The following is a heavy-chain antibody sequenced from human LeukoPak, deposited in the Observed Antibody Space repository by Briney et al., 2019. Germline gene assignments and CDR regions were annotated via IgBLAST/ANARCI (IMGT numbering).Heavy chain of an antibody. V-gene: IGHV1-69*13. D-gene: IGHD3-22*01. CDR2: IIPIFGTA. Sequence: ASVKVSCKASGYTFTSYGISWVRQAPGQGLEWMGGIIPIFGTANYAQKFQGRVTITADESTSTAYMELSSLRSEDTAVYYCARDYYYDSSGYYRSYYYYGMDVWGQGTTVTVSS. CDR1: GYTFTSYG. J-gene: IGHJ6*02. CDR3: ARDYYYDSSGYYRSYYYYGMDV.